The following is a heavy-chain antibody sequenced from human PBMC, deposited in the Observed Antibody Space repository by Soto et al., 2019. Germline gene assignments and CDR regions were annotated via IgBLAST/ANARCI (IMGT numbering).Heavy chain of an antibody. CDR2: TYYRSQWTN. Sequence: SQTLSLTCAISGDSVSSNNAAWNWIRQSPSRGLEWLGRTYYRSQWTNDYAESVKTRMIIDPDTSKNHFSLHLKSVTPEDAAVYFCARETTRVRGVINEFDYWGQGTLVTVSS. CDR3: ARETTRVRGVINEFDY. CDR1: GDSVSSNNAA. J-gene: IGHJ4*02. D-gene: IGHD3-10*01. V-gene: IGHV6-1*01.